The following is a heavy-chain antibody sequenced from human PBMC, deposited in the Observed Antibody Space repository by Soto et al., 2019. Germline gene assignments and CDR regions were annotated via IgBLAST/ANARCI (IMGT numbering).Heavy chain of an antibody. Sequence: SETLSLTCTVSGGSISSYYWSWIRQPPGKGLEWIGYIYYSGSTNYNPSLKSRVTISVDTSKNQFSLKLSSVTAADTAVYYCARCRGFCGGGSCYGPNDVFAFWGQGTMVTVSS. CDR1: GGSISSYY. CDR2: IYYSGST. J-gene: IGHJ3*01. D-gene: IGHD2-15*01. CDR3: ARCRGFCGGGSCYGPNDVFAF. V-gene: IGHV4-59*08.